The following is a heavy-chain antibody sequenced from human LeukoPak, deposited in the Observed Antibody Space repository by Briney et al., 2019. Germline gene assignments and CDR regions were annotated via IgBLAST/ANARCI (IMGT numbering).Heavy chain of an antibody. D-gene: IGHD3-10*01. J-gene: IGHJ6*03. CDR1: GGSISSSSYY. V-gene: IGHV4-39*07. CDR3: AEGRGGYYYYYMDV. Sequence: SESLSLTCTVSGGSISSSSYYWGWIRQPPGKGLEWIGSICYSGSTYYNPSLKSRVTISVDTSKNQFSLKLSSVTAADTAVYYCAEGRGGYYYYYMDVWGKGTTVTVSS. CDR2: ICYSGST.